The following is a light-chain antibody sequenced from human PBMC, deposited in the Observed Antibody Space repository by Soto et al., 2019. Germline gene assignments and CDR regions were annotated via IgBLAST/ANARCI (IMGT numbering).Light chain of an antibody. Sequence: EIVMTQSTATLSVSPGERATLSCRASQSVSSNLAWYQQKPGQAPRLLIYGASTRATGIPAKLSGSGSGTGFTQTIRSPQSEDFGVYYCQQYNNWSRLTFGGGTKVEIK. J-gene: IGKJ4*01. CDR3: QQYNNWSRLT. CDR1: QSVSSN. CDR2: GAS. V-gene: IGKV3-15*01.